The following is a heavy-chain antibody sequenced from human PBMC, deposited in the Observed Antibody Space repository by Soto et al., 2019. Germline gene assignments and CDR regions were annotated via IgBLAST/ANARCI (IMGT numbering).Heavy chain of an antibody. J-gene: IGHJ4*02. V-gene: IGHV3-15*07. CDR3: TTRIVGAYPFDY. CDR2: IKSKTDGGTT. CDR1: GFTFSTAW. Sequence: GGSLRLSCAASGFTFSTAWMSWVRQAPGKGLEWVGRIKSKTDGGTTDYAAPVKGRFTISRDDSKNTLYLQMNSLKTEDTAVYYCTTRIVGAYPFDYWGQGTLVTVSS. D-gene: IGHD1-26*01.